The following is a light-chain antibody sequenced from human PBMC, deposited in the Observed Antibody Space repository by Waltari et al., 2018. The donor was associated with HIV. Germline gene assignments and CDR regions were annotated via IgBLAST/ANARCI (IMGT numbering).Light chain of an antibody. CDR1: SSNIGDNT. V-gene: IGLV1-44*01. CDR2: TNT. CDR3: ATWDDSLNGHLV. Sequence: QSVLTQPPSASGTPGQRVTISCSGSSSNIGDNTVNWYQQLPGTAPKLLIYTNTQRPSGVPDRFSGSKAGTSASLAIRGLQSEDEADYYCATWDDSLNGHLVFGGGTKLTVL. J-gene: IGLJ2*01.